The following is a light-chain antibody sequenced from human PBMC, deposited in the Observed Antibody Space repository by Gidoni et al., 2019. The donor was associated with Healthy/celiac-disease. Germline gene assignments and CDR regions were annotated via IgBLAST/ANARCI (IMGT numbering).Light chain of an antibody. Sequence: DIVMTQSPDSLAVSLGERATINCKSSQSVLYSPNNKNYLAWYQQKPGQPPKLLIYWASTRESGVPDRFSGSGSGTDFTLTISSLQAEDVAVYYCQQYYSTPHTFGQGTKLEIK. CDR2: WAS. V-gene: IGKV4-1*01. CDR1: QSVLYSPNNKNY. CDR3: QQYYSTPHT. J-gene: IGKJ2*01.